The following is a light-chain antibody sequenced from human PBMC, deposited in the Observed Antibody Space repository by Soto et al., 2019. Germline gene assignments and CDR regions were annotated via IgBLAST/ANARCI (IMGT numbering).Light chain of an antibody. Sequence: DIQMTQSPSSLSASVGDRVTITCRASQSISSYLNWYQQKVGKAPKLLIYGASSLQSGVPSRFSGSGSGTDFTLTISSLLPEDFATYYCQQSYSTPPETFGQGTKVDIK. CDR1: QSISSY. CDR3: QQSYSTPPET. V-gene: IGKV1-39*01. CDR2: GAS. J-gene: IGKJ2*01.